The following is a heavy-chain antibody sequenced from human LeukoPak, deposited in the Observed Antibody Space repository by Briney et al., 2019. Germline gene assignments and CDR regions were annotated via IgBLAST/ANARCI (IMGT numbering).Heavy chain of an antibody. D-gene: IGHD2-2*03. CDR2: SNQSGST. J-gene: IGHJ4*02. CDR1: GESFSGYY. Sequence: PSETLSLTCAVYGESFSGYYWSWIRQPPGKGLEWIGESNQSGSTDYNPFLKSRVTISVDTSKNQFSLNLSSVTAADTAVYYCARGVGYCSTTSCRGGFDYWGQGTLVTVSA. V-gene: IGHV4-34*01. CDR3: ARGVGYCSTTSCRGGFDY.